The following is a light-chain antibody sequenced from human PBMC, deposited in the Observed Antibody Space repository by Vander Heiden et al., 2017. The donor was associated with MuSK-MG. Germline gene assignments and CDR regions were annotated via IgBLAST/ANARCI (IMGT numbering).Light chain of an antibody. Sequence: ETTQTPPSLPVTPGVPASISCRSSQSHLHSNGLNYLDWYPQKPGQSPQLLISLGSSRASWVPDRFSGSGSVTDFTLKISRVEAADVGVYYCMQTQVAFGGGTKVEIK. CDR3: MQTQVA. V-gene: IGKV2-28*01. CDR2: LGS. CDR1: QSHLHSNGLNY. J-gene: IGKJ4*01.